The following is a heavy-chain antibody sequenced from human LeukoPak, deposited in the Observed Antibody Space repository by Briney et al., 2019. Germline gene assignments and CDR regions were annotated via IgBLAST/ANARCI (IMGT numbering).Heavy chain of an antibody. CDR3: ASLDTAKQPLANH. CDR1: GFTFSSYW. CDR2: IREERGQE. Sequence: GGSLRLSCAASGFTFSSYWMSWVRQAPGKGLEWVANIREERGQEYYVDSVKGRFTISKNSAKNSLYLQMNTLRVEDTAMYYCASLDTAKQPLANHWGQGTLVTVSS. V-gene: IGHV3-7*03. J-gene: IGHJ5*02. D-gene: IGHD5-18*01.